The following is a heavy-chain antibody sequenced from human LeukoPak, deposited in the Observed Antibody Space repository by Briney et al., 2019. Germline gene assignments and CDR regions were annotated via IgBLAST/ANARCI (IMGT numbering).Heavy chain of an antibody. CDR3: ARGNYGSGDY. J-gene: IGHJ4*02. D-gene: IGHD3-10*01. CDR1: GFTFSSYA. Sequence: GGSLRLSCAASGFTFSSYAMSWVRQAPGKGLEWVANIKQDGSEKYYVDSVKGRFTISRDNAKNSLYLQMNSLRAEDTAVYYCARGNYGSGDYWGQGTLVTVSS. CDR2: IKQDGSEK. V-gene: IGHV3-7*03.